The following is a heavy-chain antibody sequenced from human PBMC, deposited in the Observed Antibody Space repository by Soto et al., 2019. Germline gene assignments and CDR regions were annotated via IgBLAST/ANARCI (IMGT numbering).Heavy chain of an antibody. D-gene: IGHD3-9*01. V-gene: IGHV3-48*01. Sequence: VGSLRLSCAASGFTFSSYSMNWVRQAPGKGLEWVSYISSSSTIYYADSVKGRFTISRDNAKNTLYLQMNSLRAEDTAVYYCAKGGVLRYFDWFPGSDYWGQGTLVTVSS. J-gene: IGHJ4*02. CDR3: AKGGVLRYFDWFPGSDY. CDR1: GFTFSSYS. CDR2: ISSSSTI.